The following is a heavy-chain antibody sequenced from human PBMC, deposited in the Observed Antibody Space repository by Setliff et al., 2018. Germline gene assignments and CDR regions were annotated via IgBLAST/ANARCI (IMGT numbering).Heavy chain of an antibody. D-gene: IGHD4-17*01. J-gene: IGHJ4*02. CDR2: INTNGDSA. Sequence: GGSLRLSCAASGFTFSSYWMHWVRQAPGKGLVWVSRINTNGDSATNADSVKGRFTISRDNAKNSLYLQMNSLRAEDTALYYCGRVYNPKRDHGDYLGENFDYWGQGTLVTVSS. CDR3: GRVYNPKRDHGDYLGENFDY. CDR1: GFTFSSYW. V-gene: IGHV3-74*01.